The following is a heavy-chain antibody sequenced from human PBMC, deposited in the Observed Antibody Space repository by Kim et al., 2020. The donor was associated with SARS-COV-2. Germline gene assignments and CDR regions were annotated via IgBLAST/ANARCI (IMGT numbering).Heavy chain of an antibody. Sequence: SETLSLTCAVYGGSFSGYYWSWIRQPPGKGLEWIGEINHSGSTNYNPSLKSRVTISVDTSKNQFSLKLSSVTAADTAVYYCARAPYYYGSGSYARDVDYWGQGTLVTVSS. CDR3: ARAPYYYGSGSYARDVDY. CDR1: GGSFSGYY. J-gene: IGHJ4*02. D-gene: IGHD3-10*01. V-gene: IGHV4-34*01. CDR2: INHSGST.